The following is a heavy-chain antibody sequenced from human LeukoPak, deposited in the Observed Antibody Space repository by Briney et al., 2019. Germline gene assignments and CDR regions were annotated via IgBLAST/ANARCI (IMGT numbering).Heavy chain of an antibody. CDR1: GFTFSSYA. V-gene: IGHV3-21*01. CDR3: ARVRDGYTTGAFDI. CDR2: ISSSSTFI. Sequence: PGGSLRLSCAASGFTFSSYAMSWVRQAPGKGLEWVSSISSSSTFIYYADSVKGRFTISRDNAKNSLYLQMNSLRAEDTAVYYCARVRDGYTTGAFDIWGQGTMVTVSS. J-gene: IGHJ3*02. D-gene: IGHD5-24*01.